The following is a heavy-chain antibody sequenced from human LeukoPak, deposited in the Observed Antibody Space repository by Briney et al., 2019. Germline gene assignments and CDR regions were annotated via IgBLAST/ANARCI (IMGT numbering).Heavy chain of an antibody. J-gene: IGHJ4*02. Sequence: PGGSLRLSCAASGFTFISYSMTWVRQAPGKGLEWVSYINSGSSTMYYADSVKGRFTISRDNSKSTLYLQMNSLRAEDTAVYYCANGDGSYYGFDYWGQGTLVTVSS. D-gene: IGHD1-26*01. CDR1: GFTFISYS. CDR2: INSGSSTM. V-gene: IGHV3-48*01. CDR3: ANGDGSYYGFDY.